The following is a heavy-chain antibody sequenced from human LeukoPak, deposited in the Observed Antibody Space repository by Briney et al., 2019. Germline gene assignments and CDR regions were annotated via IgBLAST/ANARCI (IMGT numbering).Heavy chain of an antibody. CDR2: IDISSSST. Sequence: SGGSLRLSCAASGFTFSDYTMNWVRQAPGKGLEWISYIDISSSSTYYADSVKGRFTISRDNVKNSLYLQMSSLRAEDTALYYCARGPPLLDPWGQGTLVTVSS. CDR3: ARGPPLLDP. J-gene: IGHJ5*02. V-gene: IGHV3-48*01. CDR1: GFTFSDYT.